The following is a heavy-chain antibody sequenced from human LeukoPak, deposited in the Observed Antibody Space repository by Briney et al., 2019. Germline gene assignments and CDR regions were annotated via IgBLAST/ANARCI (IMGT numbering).Heavy chain of an antibody. CDR1: GFTFSSYG. CDR3: AKEQWLVGVCDY. D-gene: IGHD6-19*01. Sequence: GGSLRLSCAASGFTFSSYGMHWVRQAPGKGLEWVAVISYDGSNKYYADSVKGRFTISRDNSKNTLYLQMNSLRAEDTAVYYCAKEQWLVGVCDYWGQGTLVTVSS. J-gene: IGHJ4*02. CDR2: ISYDGSNK. V-gene: IGHV3-30*18.